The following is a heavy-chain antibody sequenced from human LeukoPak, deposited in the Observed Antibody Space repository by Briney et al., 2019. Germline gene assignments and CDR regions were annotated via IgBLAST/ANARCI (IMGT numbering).Heavy chain of an antibody. J-gene: IGHJ3*02. CDR3: ASAAKGYYDSSGPDDAFDI. CDR1: GGTFISYA. V-gene: IGHV1-69*13. Sequence: SVTVSCKASGGTFISYAISWVRQAPGQGLEWMGRIIPIFGTANYAHKFQGRVTITPDESTSTAFLELSSLRYEDTAVYYCASAAKGYYDSSGPDDAFDIWGEGTMVTVSS. CDR2: IIPIFGTA. D-gene: IGHD3-22*01.